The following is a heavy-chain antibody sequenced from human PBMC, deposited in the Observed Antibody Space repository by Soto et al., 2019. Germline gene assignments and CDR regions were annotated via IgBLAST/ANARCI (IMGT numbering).Heavy chain of an antibody. J-gene: IGHJ3*02. Sequence: SSVKVSCKASGYTFTYRYLHWVRQAPGQALEWMGWITPFNGNTNYAQKFQDRVTITRDRSMSTAYMELSSLRSEDTAMYYCASEVADETAYYDRRAFDIWGQGTRVSV. CDR3: ASEVADETAYYDRRAFDI. CDR2: ITPFNGNT. D-gene: IGHD3-22*01. V-gene: IGHV1-45*02. CDR1: GYTFTYRY.